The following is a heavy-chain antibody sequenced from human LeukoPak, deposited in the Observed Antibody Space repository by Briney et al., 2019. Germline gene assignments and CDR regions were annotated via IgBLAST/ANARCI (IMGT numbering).Heavy chain of an antibody. CDR1: GFTFSSYA. D-gene: IGHD6-19*01. Sequence: GGSLRLSCAASGFTFSSYAMHWVRQAPGKGLEWVAVISYDGSNKYYADSVKGRFTISRDNSKNTLYLQMNSLRAEDTAVYYCARESVPAVAGTYFDYWGQGTLVTVSS. CDR2: ISYDGSNK. V-gene: IGHV3-30*04. J-gene: IGHJ4*02. CDR3: ARESVPAVAGTYFDY.